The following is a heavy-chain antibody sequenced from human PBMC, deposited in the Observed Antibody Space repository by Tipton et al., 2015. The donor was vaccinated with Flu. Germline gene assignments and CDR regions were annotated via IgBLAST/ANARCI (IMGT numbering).Heavy chain of an antibody. CDR2: INPHSGST. D-gene: IGHD1-1*01. Sequence: QLVQSGAEVRRPGASVEVSCKASGYTFTGYYLHWVRQAPGQGLEWMGWINPHSGSTNYAQKFQGWVTMTRDTSISTAYMELTRLTSDDTAVYYCARTSADDGVFDFWGLGTLVTVSS. CDR1: GYTFTGYY. J-gene: IGHJ4*02. V-gene: IGHV1-2*04. CDR3: ARTSADDGVFDF.